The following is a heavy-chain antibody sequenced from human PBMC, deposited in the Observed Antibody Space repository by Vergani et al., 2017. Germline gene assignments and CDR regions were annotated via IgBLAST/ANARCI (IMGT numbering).Heavy chain of an antibody. CDR2: ISASGNA. CDR3: ARRSGGYYSGGKVHPLRTAFDV. Sequence: QVQLQASGPGRVKPSQTLSLTCTMSGGSISAGYYFWSWIRQPAGKGLEWLGHISASGNASHSPSLKTRVSMSVDTSKKQFSLTVTSVTAADTAIYFCARRSGGYYSGGKVHPLRTAFDVWGHGTVVTVSS. D-gene: IGHD2-15*01. CDR1: GGSISAGYYF. J-gene: IGHJ3*01. V-gene: IGHV4-61*02.